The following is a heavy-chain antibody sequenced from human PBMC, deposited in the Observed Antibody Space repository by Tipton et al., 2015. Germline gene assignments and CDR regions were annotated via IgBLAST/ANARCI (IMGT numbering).Heavy chain of an antibody. CDR1: GFIFSDYY. CDR3: AKVATTVATPFDF. CDR2: ISGTGGTT. D-gene: IGHD4-17*01. Sequence: GSLRLSCSASGFIFSDYYMSWIRQAPGKGLEWVSWISGTGGTTDYADSVKGRFTISRDNSKNTMYLQMNTLRAEDTAVYYCAKVATTVATPFDFWGQGTLVTVSS. V-gene: IGHV3-11*01. J-gene: IGHJ4*02.